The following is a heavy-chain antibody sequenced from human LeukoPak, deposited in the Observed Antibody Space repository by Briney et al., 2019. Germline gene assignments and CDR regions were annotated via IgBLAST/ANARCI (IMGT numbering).Heavy chain of an antibody. D-gene: IGHD3-10*01. CDR3: AREFHYGSESYYEDN. Sequence: ASVSVSFTASGYTFIKYGIIWVRQAPGQGLEWMGYISPYNGNTRYAQKVQGRVTMTTDTSTSTAYMELRSLRSDDTAVYFCAREFHYGSESYYEDNWGQGTLVIVSS. CDR1: GYTFIKYG. J-gene: IGHJ4*02. CDR2: ISPYNGNT. V-gene: IGHV1-18*01.